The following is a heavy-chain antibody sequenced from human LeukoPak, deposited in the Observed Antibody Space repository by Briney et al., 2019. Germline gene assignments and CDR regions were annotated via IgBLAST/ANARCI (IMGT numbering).Heavy chain of an antibody. Sequence: PSETLSLTCAVYGGSFSGYYWSWIRQPPGKGLEWIGEINHSGSTNYNPSLKSRVTISVDTSKNQFSLKLSSVTAADTAVYYCARQGGSGYYFAFDIWGQGTMVTVSS. D-gene: IGHD3-22*01. CDR1: GGSFSGYY. CDR3: ARQGGSGYYFAFDI. J-gene: IGHJ3*02. V-gene: IGHV4-34*01. CDR2: INHSGST.